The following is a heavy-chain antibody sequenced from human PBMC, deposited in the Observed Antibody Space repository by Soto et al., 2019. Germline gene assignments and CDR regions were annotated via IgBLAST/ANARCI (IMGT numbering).Heavy chain of an antibody. CDR1: GGSISSSSYY. J-gene: IGHJ6*02. Sequence: SETLSLTCTVSGGSISSSSYYWGWIRQPPGKGLEWIGSIYYSGSTYYNPSLKSRITISVDTSKNQFSLKLSSVTAADTAVYYCASQASPYYYYGMDVWGQGTTVTVSS. CDR3: ASQASPYYYYGMDV. V-gene: IGHV4-39*01. CDR2: IYYSGST.